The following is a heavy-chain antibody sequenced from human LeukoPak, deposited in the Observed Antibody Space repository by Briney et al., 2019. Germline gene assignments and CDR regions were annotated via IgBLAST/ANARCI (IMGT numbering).Heavy chain of an antibody. V-gene: IGHV4-34*01. CDR1: GGSFSGYY. Sequence: SETLSLTCAVYGGSFSGYYCSSIRQPPGKGLEWIGEINHSARTNYNPSLKSPVTISVDTSKNQFSLKLSSVTAADTAVYYCARGGPADEERDLAVDYWGQGTLVTVSS. CDR2: INHSART. CDR3: ARGGPADEERDLAVDY. J-gene: IGHJ4*02. D-gene: IGHD3-3*01.